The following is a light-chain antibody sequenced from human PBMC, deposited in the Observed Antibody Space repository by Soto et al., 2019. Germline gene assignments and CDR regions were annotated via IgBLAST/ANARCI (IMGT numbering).Light chain of an antibody. CDR1: SSDVGTYDF. Sequence: QSVLTQPRSVSGSPGQSVTISCTGTSSDVGTYDFVSWYQQHPGHAPRLMIFDVSERPSGVPDRFSGSKSGNTASLTISGLQAEDEADYYCCLYAVTFYVFGTGTKVTVL. V-gene: IGLV2-11*01. CDR2: DVS. J-gene: IGLJ1*01. CDR3: CLYAVTFYV.